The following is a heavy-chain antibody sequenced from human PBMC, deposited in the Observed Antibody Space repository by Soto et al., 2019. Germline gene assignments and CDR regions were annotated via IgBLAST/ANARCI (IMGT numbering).Heavy chain of an antibody. Sequence: QVQLQESGPGLVKPSGTLSLTCAVSGGSISSSYWWSWVRQPPGKGLEWIGEIYHSGSTNYNPSLKCRFTISVDKSKNQFSLKLSSVTAADTAVYFCARRRITMIVVVFDAFDIWGQGTMVTVSS. J-gene: IGHJ3*02. D-gene: IGHD3-22*01. V-gene: IGHV4-4*02. CDR2: IYHSGST. CDR1: GGSISSSYW. CDR3: ARRRITMIVVVFDAFDI.